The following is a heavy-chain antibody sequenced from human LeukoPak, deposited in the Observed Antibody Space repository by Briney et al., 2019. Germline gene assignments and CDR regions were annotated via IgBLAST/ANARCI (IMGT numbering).Heavy chain of an antibody. V-gene: IGHV3-9*01. J-gene: IGHJ4*02. CDR2: ISWNSGSI. CDR1: GFTFDDYA. Sequence: GGSLRLSCAAPGFTFDDYAMHWVRQAPGKGLEWVSGISWNSGSIGYADSVKGRFTISRDNAKNSLYLQMNSLRAEDTALYYCAKDGASAYYYDSSGSFDYWGQGTLVTVSS. CDR3: AKDGASAYYYDSSGSFDY. D-gene: IGHD3-22*01.